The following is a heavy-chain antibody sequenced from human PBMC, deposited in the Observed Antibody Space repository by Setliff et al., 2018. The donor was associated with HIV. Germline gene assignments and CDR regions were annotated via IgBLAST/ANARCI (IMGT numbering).Heavy chain of an antibody. J-gene: IGHJ6*02. D-gene: IGHD5-18*01. CDR2: IIPLFGTT. CDR1: GYTFTDYY. V-gene: IGHV1-69*06. Sequence: GASVKVSCKASGYTFTDYYMHWVRQAPGQGLEWMGRIIPLFGTTNYAEKFQGKVTITADKSTRTVYMELSRLRSDDTAVYYCARARGYSYGGFDYYGMDVWGQGTTVTVSS. CDR3: ARARGYSYGGFDYYGMDV.